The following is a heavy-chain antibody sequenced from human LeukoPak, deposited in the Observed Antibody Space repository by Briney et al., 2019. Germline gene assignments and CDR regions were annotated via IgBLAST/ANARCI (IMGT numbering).Heavy chain of an antibody. Sequence: PGESLTISCQGYGYRFTSHWIGWVRQTPGKGLEWMGIIHPLDSDTKYSPSFQGQITISADKSTAYLHWSSLKASDTGKYFCASRLNSNGWAPPIDYWGQGTLVTVSS. D-gene: IGHD6-19*01. CDR1: GYRFTSHW. CDR3: ASRLNSNGWAPPIDY. CDR2: IHPLDSDT. J-gene: IGHJ4*02. V-gene: IGHV5-51*01.